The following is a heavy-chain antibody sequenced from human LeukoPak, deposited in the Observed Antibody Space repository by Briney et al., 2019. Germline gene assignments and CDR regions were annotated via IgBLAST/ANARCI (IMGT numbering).Heavy chain of an antibody. V-gene: IGHV4-59*12. D-gene: IGHD2-2*01. CDR1: GGSISSYY. CDR2: IYYSGST. Sequence: SQTLSLTCTVSGGSISSYYWSWIRQPPGKGLEGIGYIYYSGSTNYNPSLKSRVTISVDTSKNQFSLKLSSVTAADTAVYYCARVRYCSSTSCPWGQGTLVTVSS. CDR3: ARVRYCSSTSCP. J-gene: IGHJ5*02.